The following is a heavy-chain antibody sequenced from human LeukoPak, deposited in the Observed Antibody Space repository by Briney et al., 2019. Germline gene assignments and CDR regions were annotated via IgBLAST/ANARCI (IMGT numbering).Heavy chain of an antibody. CDR2: MNPNSGNT. CDR3: ARGRGVSLWFGELLSGDY. V-gene: IGHV1-8*01. Sequence: ASVKVSCKASGYTFTSYDINWVRQATGQGLEWMGWMNPNSGNTGYAQKFQGRVTMTRDTSISTACMELSSLRSEDTAVYYCARGRGVSLWFGELLSGDYWGQGTLVTVSS. CDR1: GYTFTSYD. J-gene: IGHJ4*02. D-gene: IGHD3-10*01.